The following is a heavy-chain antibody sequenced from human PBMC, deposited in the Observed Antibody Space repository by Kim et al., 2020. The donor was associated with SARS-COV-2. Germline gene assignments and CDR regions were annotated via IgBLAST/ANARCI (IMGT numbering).Heavy chain of an antibody. D-gene: IGHD2-15*01. J-gene: IGHJ5*01. CDR1: GFKFSSYG. CDR2: IWYDGSDR. V-gene: IGHV3-33*07. CDR3: ATGARTNCGGGSNPGDS. Sequence: GGSLRLSCAASGFKFSSYGMYWVRQTPGKGLEWLAVIWYDGSDRYYAGSVEGRFIVSRDNSKNTLYLQMNSLRAEDTAVYFCATGARTNCGGGSNPGDS.